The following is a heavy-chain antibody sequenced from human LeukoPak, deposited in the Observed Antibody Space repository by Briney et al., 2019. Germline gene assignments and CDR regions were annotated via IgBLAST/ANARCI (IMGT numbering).Heavy chain of an antibody. CDR3: ARTARDYYDSSGQNWFDP. CDR1: GGSFSGYY. Sequence: SETLSLTRAVYGGSFSGYYWSWIRQPPGKGLEWIGEINHSGSTNYDPSLKSRVTISVDTSKNQFSLKLSSVTAADTAVYYCARTARDYYDSSGQNWFDPWGQGALVTVSS. V-gene: IGHV4-34*01. J-gene: IGHJ5*02. D-gene: IGHD3-22*01. CDR2: INHSGST.